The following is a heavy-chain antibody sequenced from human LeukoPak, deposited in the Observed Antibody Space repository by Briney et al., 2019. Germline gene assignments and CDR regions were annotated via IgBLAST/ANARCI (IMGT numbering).Heavy chain of an antibody. CDR1: GFTASSNY. J-gene: IGHJ4*02. Sequence: GGSLRFSFPASGFTASSNYMSWVRQAPGKGLGGAPVIYSGGSTYYADSVKGRFTISRDNSKNTLYLQMNSLRAEDTAEHYCARGNYDILTGYYPYWGQGTLVTVSS. V-gene: IGHV3-53*01. D-gene: IGHD3-9*01. CDR2: IYSGGST. CDR3: ARGNYDILTGYYPY.